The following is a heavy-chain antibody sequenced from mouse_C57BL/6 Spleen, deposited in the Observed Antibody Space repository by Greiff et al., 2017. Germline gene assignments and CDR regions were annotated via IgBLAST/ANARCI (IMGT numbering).Heavy chain of an antibody. D-gene: IGHD1-1*01. CDR2: IDPEDGET. J-gene: IGHJ2*01. CDR1: GFNITDYY. V-gene: IGHV14-2*01. Sequence: VQLQQSGAELVKPGASVTLSCTASGFNITDYYMHWVKQRTEQGLEWIGRIDPEDGETKYAPKFQGKATITADTSSNTAYLQLSSLTSEDTAVYYGARSPYYYGSSSDYFDYWGQGTTLTVSS. CDR3: ARSPYYYGSSSDYFDY.